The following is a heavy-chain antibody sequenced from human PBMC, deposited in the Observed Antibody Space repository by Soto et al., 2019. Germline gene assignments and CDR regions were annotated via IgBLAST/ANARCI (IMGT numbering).Heavy chain of an antibody. J-gene: IGHJ4*02. CDR2: IYYSGST. Sequence: QPQLQESGPGLVKPSETLSLTCTVSGGSISSSSYYWGWIRQPPGKGLEWIGSIYYSGSTYYNPSLKSRVTISVDTSKNQFSLKLSSVTAADTAVYYCARHGGSGVDYWGQGTLVTVSS. V-gene: IGHV4-39*01. CDR3: ARHGGSGVDY. CDR1: GGSISSSSYY. D-gene: IGHD6-19*01.